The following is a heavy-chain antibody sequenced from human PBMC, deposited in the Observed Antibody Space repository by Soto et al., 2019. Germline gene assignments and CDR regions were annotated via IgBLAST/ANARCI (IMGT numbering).Heavy chain of an antibody. Sequence: QVQLVQSGGEVKKPGASVKVSCKTSGYSFTTYGISWVRQAPGQGLEWMGWISPNNGNTNYAQKVQDRVTITTDTASRTSYMEMRGLRSDDTSVYYCAREGPAPYYYYGMDVWGQGSTVTVSS. CDR3: AREGPAPYYYYGMDV. CDR2: ISPNNGNT. J-gene: IGHJ6*02. CDR1: GYSFTTYG. V-gene: IGHV1-18*01.